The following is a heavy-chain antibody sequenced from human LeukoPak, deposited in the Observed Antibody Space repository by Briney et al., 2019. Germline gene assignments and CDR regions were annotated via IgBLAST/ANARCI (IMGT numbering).Heavy chain of an antibody. CDR3: VRVAGFFDF. CDR1: GFTFSSYG. J-gene: IGHJ4*02. D-gene: IGHD3-10*01. Sequence: GGSLRLSCAASGFTFSSYGMHWVRQAPGKGLEWVANIKYDGSEKYYEDSVKGRLTISRDNAKNSLYLQINSLRAEDTALYYCVRVAGFFDFWGQGTLVTVSS. V-gene: IGHV3-7*01. CDR2: IKYDGSEK.